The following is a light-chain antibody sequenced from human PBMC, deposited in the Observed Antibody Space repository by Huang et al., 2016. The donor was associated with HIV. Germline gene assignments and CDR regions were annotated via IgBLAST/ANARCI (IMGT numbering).Light chain of an antibody. CDR3: QQYGRAPLT. CDR2: GAS. CDR1: QSVSNNY. Sequence: EIVLTQSPGTLSLSPGERATLSCRASQSVSNNYVTWYRQKPGRAPRLLVYGASSRAPGTPDRCSGSGSGTDFTLTISSLEPEDFAVYYCQQYGRAPLTFGGGTRVEIK. J-gene: IGKJ4*01. V-gene: IGKV3-20*01.